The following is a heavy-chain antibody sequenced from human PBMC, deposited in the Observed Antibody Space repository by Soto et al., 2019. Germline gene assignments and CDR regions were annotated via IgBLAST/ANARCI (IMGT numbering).Heavy chain of an antibody. Sequence: PSETLSLTCTVSGGSISGFYWSWLRQPPGKGLEWISYIYYSGSTNYNPSLKSRVTISVDTSRSQFSLKLSSVTAADTAVYYCARGYRGTFHFWGQGNLVTVSS. V-gene: IGHV4-59*01. D-gene: IGHD1-26*01. CDR1: GGSISGFY. J-gene: IGHJ4*02. CDR3: ARGYRGTFHF. CDR2: IYYSGST.